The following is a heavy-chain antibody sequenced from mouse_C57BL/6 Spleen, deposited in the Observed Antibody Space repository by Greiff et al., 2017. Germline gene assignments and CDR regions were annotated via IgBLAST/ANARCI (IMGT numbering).Heavy chain of an antibody. CDR2: ISYDGSN. Sequence: ESGPGLVKPSQSLSLTCSVTGYSITSGYYWNWIRQFPGNKLEWMGYISYDGSNNYNPSLKNRISITRETSKNQFFLKLNSVTTEDTATYYGARDRIYYGNYEEGHFDYWGQGTTLTVSS. CDR1: GYSITSGYY. J-gene: IGHJ2*01. CDR3: ARDRIYYGNYEEGHFDY. V-gene: IGHV3-6*01. D-gene: IGHD2-1*01.